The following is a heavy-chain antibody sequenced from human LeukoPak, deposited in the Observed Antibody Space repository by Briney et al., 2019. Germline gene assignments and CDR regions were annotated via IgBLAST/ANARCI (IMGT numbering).Heavy chain of an antibody. Sequence: PGGSLRLSCAASGFTFDDYGMSWVRQAPGKGLVWVSRINTDGSSTNYADSVKGRFTISRDNAKNTLYLQMNSLRAEDTAVYYCARGLPGHTSSMGYWGQGILVTVSS. J-gene: IGHJ4*02. CDR2: INTDGSST. D-gene: IGHD6-6*01. V-gene: IGHV3-74*01. CDR3: ARGLPGHTSSMGY. CDR1: GFTFDDYG.